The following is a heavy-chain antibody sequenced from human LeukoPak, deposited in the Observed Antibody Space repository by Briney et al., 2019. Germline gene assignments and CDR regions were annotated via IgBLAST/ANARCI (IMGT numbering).Heavy chain of an antibody. Sequence: GGSLRLSCAASGFTFSDYYMSCIRQAPGKGLEWVSYISSSGSTIYYADSVKGRFTISRDNAKNSLYLQMNSLRAEDTAVYYCARKETADYYYGMDVWGQGTTVTVSS. J-gene: IGHJ6*02. CDR1: GFTFSDYY. CDR2: ISSSGSTI. D-gene: IGHD2-21*02. V-gene: IGHV3-11*01. CDR3: ARKETADYYYGMDV.